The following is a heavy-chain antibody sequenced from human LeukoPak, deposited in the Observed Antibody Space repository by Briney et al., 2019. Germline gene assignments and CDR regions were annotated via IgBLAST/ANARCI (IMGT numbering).Heavy chain of an antibody. CDR2: IIPIFGIA. D-gene: IGHD3-22*01. Sequence: GASVKVSCKASGGTFSSYAISWVRQAPGQGLEWMGRIIPIFGIANYAQKFQGRVTITADKSTSTAYMELSSLRSEDTAVYYCARDLAKDYYDSSGYPPDYWGQGTLVTVSS. J-gene: IGHJ4*02. V-gene: IGHV1-69*04. CDR3: ARDLAKDYYDSSGYPPDY. CDR1: GGTFSSYA.